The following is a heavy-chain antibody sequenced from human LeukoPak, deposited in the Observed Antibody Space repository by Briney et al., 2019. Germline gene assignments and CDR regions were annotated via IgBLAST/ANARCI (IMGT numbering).Heavy chain of an antibody. CDR1: GGSISSSSYY. J-gene: IGHJ6*03. V-gene: IGHV4-39*01. CDR2: IYYSGST. CDR3: ARHMDDSITSYYYYYMDV. Sequence: SETLSLTCTVSGGSISSSSYYRGWIRQPPGKGLEWIGSIYYSGSTYYNPSLKSRVTISVDTSKNQFSLKLSSVTAVDTAVYYCARHMDDSITSYYYYYMDVWGKGTTVTVSS. D-gene: IGHD4-11*01.